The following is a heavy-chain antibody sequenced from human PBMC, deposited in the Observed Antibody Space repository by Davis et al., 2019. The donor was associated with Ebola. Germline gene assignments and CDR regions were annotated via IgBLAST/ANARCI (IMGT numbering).Heavy chain of an antibody. Sequence: GGSLRLSCAASGFTFDDYGMSWVRQAPGKGLEWVSSISSSSSYIYYADSVKGRFTISRDNAKNTLYLQMNNLRVEDTAVYYCATLPGYYWGQGTLVTVSS. V-gene: IGHV3-21*01. CDR1: GFTFDDYG. J-gene: IGHJ4*02. D-gene: IGHD1-26*01. CDR2: ISSSSSYI. CDR3: ATLPGYY.